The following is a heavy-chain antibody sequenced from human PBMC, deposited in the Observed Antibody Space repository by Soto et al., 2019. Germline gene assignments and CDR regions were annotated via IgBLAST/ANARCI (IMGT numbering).Heavy chain of an antibody. D-gene: IGHD3-22*01. CDR3: ARVSTMIVVVSPWYYFDY. CDR2: IYYSGST. V-gene: IGHV4-31*03. CDR1: GGSISSGGYY. Sequence: QVQLQESGPGLVKPSQTLSLTCTVSGGSISSGGYYWSWIRQHPGKGLEWIGYIYYSGSTYYNPSLKSRVTISVDTSKNQFYLKLSSVTAADTAVYYCARVSTMIVVVSPWYYFDYWGQGTLVTVSS. J-gene: IGHJ4*02.